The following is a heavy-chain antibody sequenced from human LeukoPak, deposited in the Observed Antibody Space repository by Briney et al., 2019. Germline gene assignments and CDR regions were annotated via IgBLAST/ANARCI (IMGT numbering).Heavy chain of an antibody. J-gene: IGHJ4*02. CDR1: GYTFTSYY. Sequence: ASVKVSCKASGYTFTSYYMHWVRQAPGQGLEWMGWINPKSGGTNYVQKFQGRVTMTRDTSISTAYMEVSRLRSDDTAVYYCARHDYGGDNLDYWGQGTLVTVSS. V-gene: IGHV1-2*02. D-gene: IGHD4-23*01. CDR3: ARHDYGGDNLDY. CDR2: INPKSGGT.